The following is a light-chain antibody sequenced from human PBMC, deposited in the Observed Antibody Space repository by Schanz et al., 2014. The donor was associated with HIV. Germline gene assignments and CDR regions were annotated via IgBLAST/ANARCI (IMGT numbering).Light chain of an antibody. CDR2: AAS. V-gene: IGKV1-39*01. CDR3: QQSYSLPRT. Sequence: IQMTQSPSTLSASVGDRVTITCRASQSIASYFNWYQQKPGKAPKLLIYAASSLQSGVPSRFSGSGSGTDFTLTISGLQPEDLATYYCQQSYSLPRTFGQGTKVEFK. J-gene: IGKJ1*01. CDR1: QSIASY.